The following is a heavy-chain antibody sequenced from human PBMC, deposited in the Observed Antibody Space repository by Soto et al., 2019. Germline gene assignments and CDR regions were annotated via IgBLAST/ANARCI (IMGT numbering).Heavy chain of an antibody. CDR1: GYSFNNYW. J-gene: IGHJ3*02. CDR2: IDPSDSFI. V-gene: IGHV5-10-1*01. D-gene: IGHD4-17*01. Sequence: GESLKISCKGSGYSFNNYWINWLRQTPGKGLELMGKIDPSDSFINYSPSFQGHVTISVDKSISTAYLQWNRLKASDTAIYYCARQRGTVTTAFDIWGQGTMVTVSS. CDR3: ARQRGTVTTAFDI.